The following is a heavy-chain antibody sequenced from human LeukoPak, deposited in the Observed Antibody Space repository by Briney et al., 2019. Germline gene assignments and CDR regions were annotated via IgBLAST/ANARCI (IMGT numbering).Heavy chain of an antibody. D-gene: IGHD6-19*01. CDR2: IYYSGST. V-gene: IGHV4-39*01. CDR3: ARAIVYSSGWYKTFDY. CDR1: GGSISSSSYY. Sequence: SETLSLTCTVSGGSISSSSYYWGWIRQPPGKGLEWIGSIYYSGSTYYNPSLKSRVTISVDTSKNQFSLKLSSMTAADTAVYYCARAIVYSSGWYKTFDYWGQGTLVTVSS. J-gene: IGHJ4*02.